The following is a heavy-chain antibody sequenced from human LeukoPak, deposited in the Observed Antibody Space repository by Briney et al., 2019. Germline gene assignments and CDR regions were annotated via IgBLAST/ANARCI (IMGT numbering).Heavy chain of an antibody. J-gene: IGHJ6*03. CDR3: ARDGFGVVTYYYYMDV. Sequence: GGSLRLSCAASGFTFSSYEMNWVRQAPGKVLEWISYITSSGGTIYYADSVKGRFTISRDNAKNSLYLQMNSLRAEDTAVYYCARDGFGVVTYYYYMDVWGKGTTVTVSS. V-gene: IGHV3-48*03. CDR2: ITSSGGTI. CDR1: GFTFSSYE. D-gene: IGHD3-3*01.